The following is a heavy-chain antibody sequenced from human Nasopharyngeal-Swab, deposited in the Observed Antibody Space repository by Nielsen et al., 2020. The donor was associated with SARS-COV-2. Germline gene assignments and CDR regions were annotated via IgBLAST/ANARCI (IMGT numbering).Heavy chain of an antibody. CDR2: IIGDGSYT. D-gene: IGHD7-27*01. V-gene: IGHV3-74*01. CDR1: GFTFSSYW. CDR3: TREPELGSRYFDF. Sequence: GESLKISCATSGFTFSSYWMHWVRQVPGKGLVWVSRIIGDGSYTSYADTVKGRFTISRDNSKNTLNLQMDSLRAEDTAVYYCTREPELGSRYFDFWGQGTLVTVSS. J-gene: IGHJ4*02.